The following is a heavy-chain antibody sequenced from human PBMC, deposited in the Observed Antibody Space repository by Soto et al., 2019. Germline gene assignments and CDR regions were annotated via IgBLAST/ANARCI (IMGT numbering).Heavy chain of an antibody. Sequence: QVQVVESGGGVVQPGRSLRLSCAASGFTFSNYGMHWVRQAPGKGLEWVAIISYDGNNKYYADSVKGRFTISRDNSKNSLYLQMSSLRVEDTAVYYCAKAQLRYFDWFPFDHWGQGTLVTVSS. D-gene: IGHD3-9*01. CDR1: GFTFSNYG. J-gene: IGHJ4*02. CDR2: ISYDGNNK. V-gene: IGHV3-30*18. CDR3: AKAQLRYFDWFPFDH.